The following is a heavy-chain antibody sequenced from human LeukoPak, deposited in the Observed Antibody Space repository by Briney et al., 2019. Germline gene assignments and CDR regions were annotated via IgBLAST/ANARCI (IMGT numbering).Heavy chain of an antibody. J-gene: IGHJ4*02. D-gene: IGHD3-10*01. V-gene: IGHV1-18*01. CDR2: ISAYNGNT. CDR1: GYTFTSYG. CDR3: ARAGVLWFGELSPNPSFDY. Sequence: ASVKVSCKASGYTFTSYGISWVRQAPGQGLEWMGWISAYNGNTNYARKLQGRVTMTTDTSTSTAYMELRSLRSDDTAVYYCARAGVLWFGELSPNPSFDYWGQGTLVTVSS.